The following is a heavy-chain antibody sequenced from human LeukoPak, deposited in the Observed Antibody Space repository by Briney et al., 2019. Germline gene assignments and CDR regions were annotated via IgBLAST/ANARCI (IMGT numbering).Heavy chain of an antibody. CDR3: ATTMVRGVPNLFDP. D-gene: IGHD3-10*01. CDR2: FDPEDGET. Sequence: ASVKVSCKVSGYTLTELSMHWVRQAPGKGLEWMGGFDPEDGETIYAQKFQGRVTMTEDTSTDTAYMELSSLRSEDTAVYYCATTMVRGVPNLFDPWGQGTLVTVSS. V-gene: IGHV1-24*01. CDR1: GYTLTELS. J-gene: IGHJ5*02.